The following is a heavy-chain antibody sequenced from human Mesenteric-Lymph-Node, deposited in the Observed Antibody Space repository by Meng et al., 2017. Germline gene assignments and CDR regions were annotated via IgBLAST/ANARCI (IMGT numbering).Heavy chain of an antibody. D-gene: IGHD3-22*01. Sequence: GESLKISCAAPGFTFSSYSMNWVRQAPGKGLEWVSSISSSSSYIYYADSVKGRFTISRDNAKNSLYLQMNSLRAEDTAVYYCARDPDSSGYYYYYYYYGMDVWGQGTTVTVSS. CDR2: ISSSSSYI. V-gene: IGHV3-21*01. CDR3: ARDPDSSGYYYYYYYYGMDV. J-gene: IGHJ6*02. CDR1: GFTFSSYS.